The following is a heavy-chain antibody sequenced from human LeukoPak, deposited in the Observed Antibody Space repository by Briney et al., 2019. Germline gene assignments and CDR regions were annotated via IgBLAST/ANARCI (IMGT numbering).Heavy chain of an antibody. CDR1: GYTFTGYY. CDR3: ARAHRRYCSGGSCYIIWFNP. V-gene: IGHV1-2*02. J-gene: IGHJ5*02. Sequence: ASVKVSCKASGYTFTGYYMHWVRPAPGQGLEWMGWINPNSGGTNYAQKFQGRVTMTRDTSISTAYMELSRLRSDDTAVYYCARAHRRYCSGGSCYIIWFNPWGQGTLVTVSS. CDR2: INPNSGGT. D-gene: IGHD2-15*01.